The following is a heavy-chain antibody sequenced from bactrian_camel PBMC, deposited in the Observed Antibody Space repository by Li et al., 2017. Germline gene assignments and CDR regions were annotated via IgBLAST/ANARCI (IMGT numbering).Heavy chain of an antibody. Sequence: HVQLVESGGGSVQAGGSLRLSCTASGFTFDDFEMGWYGQIPGKECEMVSFVSSDGRTRYSDSVKGRFTISRDKAKNTLYLQMDSLKTEDTGVYYCAACRSCSGGVCNGDFAYWGQGTQVTVS. J-gene: IGHJ6*01. CDR1: GFTFDDFE. CDR3: AACRSCSGGVCNGDFAY. CDR2: VSSDGRT. D-gene: IGHD2*01. V-gene: IGHV3S63*01.